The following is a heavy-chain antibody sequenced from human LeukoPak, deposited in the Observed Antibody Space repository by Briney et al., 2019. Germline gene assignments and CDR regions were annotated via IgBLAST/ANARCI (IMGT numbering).Heavy chain of an antibody. CDR2: IKQDGSEK. CDR3: ARDGSKYRDGLGDY. V-gene: IGHV3-7*01. CDR1: GFTFSSYW. Sequence: QPGGSLRLSCAASGFTFSSYWMSWVRQAPGKGLEWVANIKQDGSEKYYVDSVKGRFTISRDNAKDSLYLQMNSLRAEDTAVYYCARDGSKYRDGLGDYWGQGTLVTVSS. D-gene: IGHD5-24*01. J-gene: IGHJ4*02.